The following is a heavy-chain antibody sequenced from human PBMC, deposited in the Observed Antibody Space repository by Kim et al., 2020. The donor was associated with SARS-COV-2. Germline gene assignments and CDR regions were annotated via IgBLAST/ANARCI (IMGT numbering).Heavy chain of an antibody. V-gene: IGHV3-23*01. J-gene: IGHJ3*02. CDR3: AKKGVGRWSNPPDAFDI. D-gene: IGHD2-15*01. Sequence: VKGRFTISRDNSKNTLYLQMNSLGAEDTAVYYCAKKGVGRWSNPPDAFDIWGQGTMVTVSS.